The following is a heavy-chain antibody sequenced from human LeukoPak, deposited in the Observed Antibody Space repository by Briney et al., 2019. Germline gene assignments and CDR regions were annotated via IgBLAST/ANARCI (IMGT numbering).Heavy chain of an antibody. Sequence: SETLSLTCTVSVGSISPYYGICIRQPAGKALKGIVRVYTSGTTNSTPSLKSRVTMSVDAYKNQFSLKLTSVTAEDTAVYFCARVRFGPGGELFDYWGQGTLVTVSS. V-gene: IGHV4-4*07. CDR2: VYTSGTT. CDR3: ARVRFGPGGELFDY. J-gene: IGHJ4*02. D-gene: IGHD3-3*01. CDR1: VGSISPYY.